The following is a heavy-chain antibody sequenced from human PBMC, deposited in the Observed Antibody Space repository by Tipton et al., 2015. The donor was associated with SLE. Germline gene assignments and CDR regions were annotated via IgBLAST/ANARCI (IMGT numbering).Heavy chain of an antibody. CDR2: ISGSGGTT. V-gene: IGHV3-23*01. Sequence: SLRLSCAASGFTFRTYAMSWVRQAPGKGLEWVSTISGSGGTTYYADSVKGRFTISRDNSKNTLYLRMNSLRAEDTAVYYCAKDRYCSGGTCFASYFDHWGQGNLVTVSS. J-gene: IGHJ4*02. D-gene: IGHD2-15*01. CDR3: AKDRYCSGGTCFASYFDH. CDR1: GFTFRTYA.